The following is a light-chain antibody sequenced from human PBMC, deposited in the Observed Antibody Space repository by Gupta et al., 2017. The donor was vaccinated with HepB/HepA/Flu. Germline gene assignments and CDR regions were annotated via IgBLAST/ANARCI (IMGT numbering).Light chain of an antibody. CDR1: SNDVGSYHF. V-gene: IGLV2-23*02. J-gene: IGLJ3*02. CDR2: EVT. CDR3: CAYAGNSLWV. Sequence: ALPQPSSVSGSPGPSITISCTGTSNDVGSYHFVSWYRQHPGNAPKLMIYEVTKRPSGVSNRFSGSKSGNTASLTISGLQAEDEADYYCCAYAGNSLWVFGGGTKVTVL.